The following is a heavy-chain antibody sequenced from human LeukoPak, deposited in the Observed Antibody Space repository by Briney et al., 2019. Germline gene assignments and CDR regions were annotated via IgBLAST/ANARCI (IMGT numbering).Heavy chain of an antibody. J-gene: IGHJ5*02. CDR2: IIPIFGTA. D-gene: IGHD6-13*01. CDR1: GGTFSSYA. Sequence: SVKVSCKASGGTFSSYAISWVRQAPGQGLEWMGGIIPIFGTANYAQKFQGRVTITTDESTSTAYMELSSLRSEDTAVYYCARDSSSWYNWFDPWGQGTLVTISS. CDR3: ARDSSSWYNWFDP. V-gene: IGHV1-69*05.